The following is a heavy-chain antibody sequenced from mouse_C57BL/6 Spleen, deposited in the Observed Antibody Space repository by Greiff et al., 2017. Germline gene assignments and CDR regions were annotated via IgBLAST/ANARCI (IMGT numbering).Heavy chain of an antibody. V-gene: IGHV1-72*01. Sequence: VQLQQSGAELVKPGASVKLSCKASGYTFTSYWMHWVKQRPGRGLEWIGRIDPNSGGTKYNEKFKSKATRTVNKPSSTAYMQLSSLTSEDSAVYYCARGVLRSYWYFDVWGTGTTVTVSS. CDR2: IDPNSGGT. J-gene: IGHJ1*03. D-gene: IGHD1-1*01. CDR3: ARGVLRSYWYFDV. CDR1: GYTFTSYW.